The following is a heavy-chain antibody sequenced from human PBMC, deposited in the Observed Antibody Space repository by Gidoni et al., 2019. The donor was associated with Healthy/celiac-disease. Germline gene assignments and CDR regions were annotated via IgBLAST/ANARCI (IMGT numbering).Heavy chain of an antibody. D-gene: IGHD4-17*01. CDR1: GLTFRSYW. CDR2: IKQDGSEK. V-gene: IGHV3-7*01. J-gene: IGHJ6*02. CDR3: ARAMTTVTTYYYYGMDV. Sequence: VHLVESGGGLVQHGGSLRLYCAASGLTFRSYWMSWVRQAPGKGLEWVANIKQDGSEKYYVDSVKGRFTISRDNAKNSLYLQMNSLRAEDTAVYYCARAMTTVTTYYYYGMDVWGQGTTVTVSS.